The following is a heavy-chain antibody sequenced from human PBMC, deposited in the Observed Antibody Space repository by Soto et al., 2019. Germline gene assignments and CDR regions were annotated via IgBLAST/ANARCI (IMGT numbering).Heavy chain of an antibody. J-gene: IGHJ6*02. CDR2: ISYDGSNK. V-gene: IGHV3-30*18. D-gene: IGHD1-26*01. Sequence: GGSLRLSCAASGFTFSSFGMHWVRQAPGKGLEWVAVISYDGSNKYYADSVKGRFTISRDNSKNTLYLQMSSLRAEDTAVYYCAKVRPLRWLLADRTLSPYSIYGMDDWGQGTTVTVSS. CDR3: AKVRPLRWLLADRTLSPYSIYGMDD. CDR1: GFTFSSFG.